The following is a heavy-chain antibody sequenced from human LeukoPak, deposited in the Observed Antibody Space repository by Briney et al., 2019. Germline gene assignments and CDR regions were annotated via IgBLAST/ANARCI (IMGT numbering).Heavy chain of an antibody. Sequence: PGGSLRLSCAASGFTFSSFGMHWVRQTPGKGLEWVTFETTEYYADSVKGRFIISRDNSENTVYLEMNRLTGDDTALYHCAREGPQDHDAFDIWGQGTMVAIS. CDR2: ETTE. CDR3: AREGPQDHDAFDI. D-gene: IGHD2-15*01. V-gene: IGHV3-30*02. J-gene: IGHJ3*02. CDR1: GFTFSSFG.